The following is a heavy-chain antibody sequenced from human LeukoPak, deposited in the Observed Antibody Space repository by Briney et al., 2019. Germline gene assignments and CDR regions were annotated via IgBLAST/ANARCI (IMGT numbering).Heavy chain of an antibody. V-gene: IGHV1-18*01. CDR1: GYTFTNYG. CDR2: ISGYNGNT. J-gene: IGHJ3*02. D-gene: IGHD6-19*01. CDR3: ARRRIVAGTDAFDI. Sequence: GASVKVSCKASGYTFTNYGISWVRQAPGQGLEWMGWISGYNGNTNYAQELQGRVTKTTDTSTNTAYMELRSLRSDDTAVYYCARRRIVAGTDAFDIWGQGTMVTVPS.